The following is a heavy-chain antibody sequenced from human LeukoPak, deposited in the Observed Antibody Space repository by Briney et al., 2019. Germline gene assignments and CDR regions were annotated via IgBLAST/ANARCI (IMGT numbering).Heavy chain of an antibody. V-gene: IGHV3-7*05. Sequence: PAESLTLSFPASGITFSTNCMTWVRHPPGKVLEWVAHIKQDGNEKYYVDSVKGRFTISRDNAKHSLDLQMNSLRAEDTAVYYCARSGTYRNAAFDIWGQGTMVTVSS. CDR2: IKQDGNEK. CDR1: GITFSTNC. J-gene: IGHJ3*02. CDR3: ARSGTYRNAAFDI. D-gene: IGHD1-26*01.